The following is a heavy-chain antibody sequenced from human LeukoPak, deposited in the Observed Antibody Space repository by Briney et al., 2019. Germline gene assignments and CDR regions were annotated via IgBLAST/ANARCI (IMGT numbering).Heavy chain of an antibody. V-gene: IGHV1-8*03. CDR1: GYTFTTYD. Sequence: GASVKVSCKASGYTFTTYDINLVRQATGQGLEWMGWMNPNSGNTGYAQKLQVRVTITRNTSLTTAYMELSSLRYEDTAVYYCARGRGYGANFDYWGQGTLVTVSS. CDR3: ARGRGYGANFDY. J-gene: IGHJ4*02. D-gene: IGHD4-17*01. CDR2: MNPNSGNT.